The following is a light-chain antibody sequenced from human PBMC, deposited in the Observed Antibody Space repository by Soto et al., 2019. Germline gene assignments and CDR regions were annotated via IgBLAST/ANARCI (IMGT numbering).Light chain of an antibody. CDR1: QSVSSN. V-gene: IGKV3-15*01. J-gene: IGKJ1*01. Sequence: EIVMTQSPATLSVSPGERATLSCRASQSVSSNLAWYQHKPGQAPRLLIYGASTRATGIPARLSGSGSGTEFTLTTCSLQAEDFAVYYCQQYNNCPPETFGQETKVDIK. CDR2: GAS. CDR3: QQYNNCPPET.